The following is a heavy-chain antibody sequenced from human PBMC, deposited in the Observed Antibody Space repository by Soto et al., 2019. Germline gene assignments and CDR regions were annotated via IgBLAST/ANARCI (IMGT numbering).Heavy chain of an antibody. CDR1: GYSFTSYW. J-gene: IGHJ5*02. V-gene: IGHV5-51*01. CDR3: ARLRYSSSSDNWFDP. Sequence: XESLNISCKGSGYSFTSYWIGWVRQMPGKGLEWMGIIYPGDSDTRYSPSFQGQVTISADKSISTAYLQWSSLKASDTAMYYCARLRYSSSSDNWFDPWGQGTLVTVSS. D-gene: IGHD6-6*01. CDR2: IYPGDSDT.